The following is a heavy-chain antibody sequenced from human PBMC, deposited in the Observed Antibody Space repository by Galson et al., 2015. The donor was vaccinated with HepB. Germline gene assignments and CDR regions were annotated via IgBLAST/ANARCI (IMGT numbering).Heavy chain of an antibody. D-gene: IGHD3-16*01. CDR2: VTHDGNKK. Sequence: SLRLSCAASGFMFSDHAMHWVRQSPGKGLEWVAVVTHDGNKKCYGDSVKGRFTASRDNSRNTMELHLTRLRVDDTGVYYCARDGKAYDHVWGAYRLSHLDVWGQGALVSVSS. J-gene: IGHJ1*01. V-gene: IGHV3-30*03. CDR3: ARDGKAYDHVWGAYRLSHLDV. CDR1: GFMFSDHA.